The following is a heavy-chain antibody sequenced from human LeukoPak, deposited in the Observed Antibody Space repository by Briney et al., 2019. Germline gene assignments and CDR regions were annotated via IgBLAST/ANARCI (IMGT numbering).Heavy chain of an antibody. V-gene: IGHV1-69*05. CDR1: GYTFTSCG. CDR3: AVIVVVPAAIKPLFNY. CDR2: IIPIFGTA. Sequence: ASVKVSCKASGYTFTSCGISWVRQALGQGLEWMGGIIPIFGTANYAQKFQGRVTITTDESTSTAYMELSSLRSEDTAVYYCAVIVVVPAAIKPLFNYWGQGTLVTVSS. J-gene: IGHJ4*02. D-gene: IGHD2-2*02.